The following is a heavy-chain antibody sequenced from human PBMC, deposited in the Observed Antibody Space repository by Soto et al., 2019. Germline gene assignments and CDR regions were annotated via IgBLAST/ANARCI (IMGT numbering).Heavy chain of an antibody. CDR3: ARDPLGMDV. CDR1: GFAFSGYS. V-gene: IGHV3-48*01. CDR2: ISSSSTAI. J-gene: IGHJ6*02. Sequence: EVQLVESGGGFVQPGGSLRLSCAASGFAFSGYSMNWVRQAPGKGLEWVSYISSSSTAIHYADSVKGRFTISRDNGKNSLYLQMDSLSAEDTAVYYWARDPLGMDVWGQGTTVTVSS.